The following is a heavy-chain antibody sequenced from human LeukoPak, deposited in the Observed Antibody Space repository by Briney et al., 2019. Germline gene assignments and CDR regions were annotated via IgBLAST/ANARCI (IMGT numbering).Heavy chain of an antibody. CDR2: IKQDGSEK. CDR3: AISATARGGFDF. Sequence: TGVSLRLSCAASGFTFSSYWMSWVRQARGKGLEWVANIKQDGSEKYYVDSVKGRFTISRDNAKNSLFLQMNSLRAEDTAVYFCAISATARGGFDFWGQGTLVTVSS. J-gene: IGHJ4*02. D-gene: IGHD6-25*01. CDR1: GFTFSSYW. V-gene: IGHV3-7*01.